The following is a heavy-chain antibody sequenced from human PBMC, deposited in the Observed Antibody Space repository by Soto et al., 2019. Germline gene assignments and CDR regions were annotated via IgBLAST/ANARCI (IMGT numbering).Heavy chain of an antibody. V-gene: IGHV1-3*01. Sequence: ASVKVSCKASGYTFTSYAMHWVHQAPGQRLEWMGWINAGNGNTKYSQKFQGRVTITRDTSASTAYMELSSLRSEDTAVYYCARVSSSGWTTNYYFDFWGQGTLVTVSS. J-gene: IGHJ4*02. CDR2: INAGNGNT. D-gene: IGHD6-19*01. CDR3: ARVSSSGWTTNYYFDF. CDR1: GYTFTSYA.